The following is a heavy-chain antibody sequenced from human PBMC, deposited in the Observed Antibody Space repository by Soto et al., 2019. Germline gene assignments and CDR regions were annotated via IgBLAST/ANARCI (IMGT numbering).Heavy chain of an antibody. CDR2: ISSSGSTI. J-gene: IGHJ5*02. Sequence: WGSLRLSCAASGFTFIDYYISFIRHSPWKWLEWVSYISSSGSTIYYADSVKGRFTISRDNAKNSLYLQMNSLRAEDTAVYYCARSGPIQRRNWFDPWGQGTLVTVSS. V-gene: IGHV3-11*01. CDR1: GFTFIDYY. CDR3: ARSGPIQRRNWFDP. D-gene: IGHD5-18*01.